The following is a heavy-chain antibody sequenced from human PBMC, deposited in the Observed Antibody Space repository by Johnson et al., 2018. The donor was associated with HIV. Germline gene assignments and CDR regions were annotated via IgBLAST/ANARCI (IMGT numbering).Heavy chain of an antibody. Sequence: VQLVESGGGVVRPGGSLRLSCAASGFTFDDYCMSWVRQAPGKGLEWVSGINWNGGSTGYADSVKGRFTISRDNAKNSLYLQMNSLRAEDTAVYYCARDMVGATFDDAFDIWGQGTMVTVSS. CDR3: ARDMVGATFDDAFDI. CDR1: GFTFDDYC. D-gene: IGHD1-26*01. J-gene: IGHJ3*02. CDR2: INWNGGST. V-gene: IGHV3-20*04.